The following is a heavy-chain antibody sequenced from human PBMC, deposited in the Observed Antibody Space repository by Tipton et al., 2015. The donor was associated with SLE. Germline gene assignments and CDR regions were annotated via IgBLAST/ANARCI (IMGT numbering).Heavy chain of an antibody. J-gene: IGHJ4*02. CDR2: IYYSGST. D-gene: IGHD3-16*01. CDR1: GGSISSYY. CDR3: ARDFGGY. V-gene: IGHV4-59*01. Sequence: GLVKPSETLSLTCTVSGGSISSYYWSWIRQPPGKGLEWIGYIYYSGSTNYNPSLKSRVTISVDTSKNQFSLKLSSVTAADTAVYYCARDFGGYWGQGTLVTVSS.